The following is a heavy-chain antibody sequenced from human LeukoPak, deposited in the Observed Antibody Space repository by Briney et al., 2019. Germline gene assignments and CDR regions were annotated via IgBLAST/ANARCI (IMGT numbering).Heavy chain of an antibody. Sequence: SETLSLTCTVSGGSISGYYWSWIRQPPGKALERIAYIDSSGSSNYSPSLKSRVTILVDTSKSQFSLKLSSVTAADTAVYYCARRHYDFWSGYYKGAFDIWGQGTMVTVSS. CDR1: GGSISGYY. CDR2: IDSSGSS. V-gene: IGHV4-59*08. D-gene: IGHD3-3*01. CDR3: ARRHYDFWSGYYKGAFDI. J-gene: IGHJ3*02.